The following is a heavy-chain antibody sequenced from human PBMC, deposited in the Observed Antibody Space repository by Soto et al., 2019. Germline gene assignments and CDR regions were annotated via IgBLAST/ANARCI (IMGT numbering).Heavy chain of an antibody. CDR1: GFTFSIHS. CDR2: ISSTGSTI. V-gene: IGHV3-48*02. J-gene: IGHJ4*02. CDR3: ARDQDPTY. Sequence: EVQLAESGGGLVRPGGSLRLSCVASGFTFSIHSMNWVRQAPGKGLEWSSYISSTGSTISYADSVKGRFTISRDNDKKSLYLQMNSLRDDDTAVYYCARDQDPTYWGQGTLVAVSS.